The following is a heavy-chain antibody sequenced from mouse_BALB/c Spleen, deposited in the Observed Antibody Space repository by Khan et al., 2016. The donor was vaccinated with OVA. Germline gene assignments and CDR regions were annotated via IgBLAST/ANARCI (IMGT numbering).Heavy chain of an antibody. Sequence: EVELVESGGGLVQPGGSRKLSCAASGFTFSSFGMNWVRQAPEKGLEWVAYISSGSSTIYYAETVKGRFTISRDNPKNILFLQMTSLRSEDTAMYYCTRSGITTGYAMGDWGQGTTVTVSS. V-gene: IGHV5-17*02. CDR3: TRSGITTGYAMGD. J-gene: IGHJ4*01. CDR1: GFTFSSFG. D-gene: IGHD2-4*01. CDR2: ISSGSSTI.